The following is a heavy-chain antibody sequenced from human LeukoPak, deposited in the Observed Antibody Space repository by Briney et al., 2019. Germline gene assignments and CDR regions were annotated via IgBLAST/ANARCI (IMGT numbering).Heavy chain of an antibody. CDR3: ARDWGGYYYDSRGPLEGYFDY. CDR1: GFTFSSYW. V-gene: IGHV3-7*03. Sequence: PGGSLRLSCAASGFTFSSYWMSWVRQAPGKGLEWVANIKQDGSEKYYVDSVKGRFTISRDNAKNSLYLQMNSLRAEDTAVYYCARDWGGYYYDSRGPLEGYFDYWGQGTLVTVSS. D-gene: IGHD3-22*01. J-gene: IGHJ4*02. CDR2: IKQDGSEK.